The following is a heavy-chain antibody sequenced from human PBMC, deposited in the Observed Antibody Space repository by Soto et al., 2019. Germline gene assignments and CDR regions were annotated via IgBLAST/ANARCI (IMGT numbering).Heavy chain of an antibody. CDR1: GGSISSSSYY. CDR2: IYYSGST. V-gene: IGHV4-39*01. Sequence: QLQLQESCPGLVKPSEPLSLTCPVSGGSISSSSYYWGWIRPHPGKGLEWIGSIYYSGSTYYNPSLKSRVTISVDTSQNQFSRKLSSVTAADRAVYSCATTRWVYETQSDYLGQGNLVTVSS. CDR3: ATTRWVYETQSDY. J-gene: IGHJ4*02. D-gene: IGHD5-12*01.